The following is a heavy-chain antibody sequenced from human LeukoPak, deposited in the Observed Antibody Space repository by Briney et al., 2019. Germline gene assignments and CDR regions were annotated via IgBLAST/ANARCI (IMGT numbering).Heavy chain of an antibody. CDR1: GGSISSYY. Sequence: PSETLSLTCTVAGGSISSYYWSWIRQPPGKGLEWIGYIYYSGSTNYNPSLKSRVTISVDTSKNQFSLKLSSVTAADTAVYYCARGVWQWLVHRPWFDPWGQGTLVTVSS. J-gene: IGHJ5*02. V-gene: IGHV4-59*01. D-gene: IGHD6-19*01. CDR2: IYYSGST. CDR3: ARGVWQWLVHRPWFDP.